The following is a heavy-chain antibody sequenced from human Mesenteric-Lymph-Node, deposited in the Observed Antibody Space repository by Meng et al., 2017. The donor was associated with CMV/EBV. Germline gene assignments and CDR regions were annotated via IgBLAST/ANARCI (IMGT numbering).Heavy chain of an antibody. Sequence: GGSLRLSCAASGFPFSAYNMNWVRWAPGKGLEWVSSISSSAHYIYYADSVKGRFTISRDNAQNSLSLQMNSLRAEDTAVYYCARSPGYCTSATCYSNHFDYWGQGALVTVSS. CDR1: GFPFSAYN. J-gene: IGHJ4*02. V-gene: IGHV3-21*06. CDR2: ISSSAHYI. CDR3: ARSPGYCTSATCYSNHFDY. D-gene: IGHD2-2*01.